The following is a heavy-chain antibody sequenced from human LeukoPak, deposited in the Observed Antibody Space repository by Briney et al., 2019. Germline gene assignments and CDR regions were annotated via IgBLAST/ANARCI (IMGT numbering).Heavy chain of an antibody. CDR3: ASGSYSRFDY. Sequence: PGRSLGLSCAASGFTFSSYEMNWVRQAPGKGLEWVSYISSSGSTIYYADSVKGRFTISRDNAKNSLYLQMNSLRAGDTAVYYCASGSYSRFDYWGQGTLVTVSS. CDR2: ISSSGSTI. J-gene: IGHJ4*02. D-gene: IGHD1-26*01. V-gene: IGHV3-48*03. CDR1: GFTFSSYE.